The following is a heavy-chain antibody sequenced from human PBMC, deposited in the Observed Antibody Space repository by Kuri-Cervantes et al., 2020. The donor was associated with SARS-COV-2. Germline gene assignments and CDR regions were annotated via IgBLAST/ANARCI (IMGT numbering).Heavy chain of an antibody. CDR3: ARGGWLVYYMDV. V-gene: IGHV1-18*01. D-gene: IGHD3-22*01. CDR1: GYTFTSYD. CDR2: ISAYNGNT. J-gene: IGHJ6*03. Sequence: ASVKVSCKASGYTFTSYDINWVRQATGQGLEWMGWISAYNGNTNYAQKLQGRVTMTTDTSTSTAYMELRSLRSDDTAVYCCARGGWLVYYMDVWGKGTTVTVSS.